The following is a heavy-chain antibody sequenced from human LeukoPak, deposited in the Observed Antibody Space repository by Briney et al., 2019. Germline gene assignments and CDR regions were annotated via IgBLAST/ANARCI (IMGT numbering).Heavy chain of an antibody. V-gene: IGHV3-30*03. Sequence: QTGGSLRLSCAASGFTFSDYIMPWVRQAPGKGLEWVADILKDGTSENYSESVRGRFTISRDNSRKLLFLQMNSLRVEDTAIYYCAREIVARGLIVRGPFDAWGQGALVTVSS. J-gene: IGHJ4*02. D-gene: IGHD3-10*01. CDR1: GFTFSDYI. CDR2: ILKDGTSE. CDR3: AREIVARGLIVRGPFDA.